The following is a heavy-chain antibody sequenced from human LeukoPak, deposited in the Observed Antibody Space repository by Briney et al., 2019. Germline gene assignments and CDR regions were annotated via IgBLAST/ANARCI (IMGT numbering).Heavy chain of an antibody. CDR2: ISAYNGNT. D-gene: IGHD5-18*01. J-gene: IGHJ3*02. CDR1: GYTFTSYG. Sequence: ASVKVSCKASGYTFTSYGISWVRQAPGQGLEWMGWISAYNGNTNYARKLQGRVTMTTDTSTSTAYMELRSLGSDDTAVYYCARDQRDTAMVTGRAFDIWGQGTMVTVSS. V-gene: IGHV1-18*01. CDR3: ARDQRDTAMVTGRAFDI.